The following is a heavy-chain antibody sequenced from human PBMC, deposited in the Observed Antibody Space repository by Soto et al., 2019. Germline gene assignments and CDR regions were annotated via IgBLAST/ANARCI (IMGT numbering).Heavy chain of an antibody. V-gene: IGHV1-8*01. CDR1: GYTFTSFD. Sequence: QVQLVQSGTEVKKPGASVKVSCQASGYTFTSFDINWVRQATGQGLEWMGWMNPNSGNTAYAQKFQGRVTMTRNTSISTAYMELSSLRSEDTAVYYCARGFANSYWYFDLWVRSTLVTVSS. CDR2: MNPNSGNT. J-gene: IGHJ2*01. CDR3: ARGFANSYWYFDL.